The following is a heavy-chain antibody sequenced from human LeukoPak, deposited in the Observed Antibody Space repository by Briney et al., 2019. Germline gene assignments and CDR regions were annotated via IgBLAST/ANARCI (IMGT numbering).Heavy chain of an antibody. CDR1: GFTFSSYS. CDR2: ISSSSSTI. J-gene: IGHJ4*02. Sequence: PGGSLRLSCAASGFTFSSYSMNWVRQAPGKGLEWVSYISSSSSTIYYADSVKGRFTISRDNAKNSLYLQMNSLRAEDTAVYYCARPEGDFWSGYMKSDYWGQGTLVTVSS. D-gene: IGHD3-3*01. CDR3: ARPEGDFWSGYMKSDY. V-gene: IGHV3-48*01.